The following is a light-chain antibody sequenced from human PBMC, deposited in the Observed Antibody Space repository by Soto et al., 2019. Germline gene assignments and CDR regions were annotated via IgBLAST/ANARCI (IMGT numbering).Light chain of an antibody. CDR1: QSVSSSF. J-gene: IGKJ1*01. V-gene: IGKV3-20*01. CDR3: QEYGMSRT. Sequence: EIVLTQSPGTLSLSPGERATLSCRASQSVSSSFLAWYQQIPGQAPRLLIYAASNTAPGIPDRFSGSGSGTCFSLPISRLEPEDFAVYYCQEYGMSRTFGQGTKGEIK. CDR2: AAS.